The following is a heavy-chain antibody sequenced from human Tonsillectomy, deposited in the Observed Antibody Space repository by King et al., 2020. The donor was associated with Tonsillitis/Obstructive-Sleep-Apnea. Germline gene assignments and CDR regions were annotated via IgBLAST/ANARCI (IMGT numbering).Heavy chain of an antibody. CDR1: GGSISSSNYY. V-gene: IGHV4-39*01. CDR3: ARGVIFGLVSNWFDP. D-gene: IGHD3/OR15-3a*01. J-gene: IGHJ5*02. CDR2: IYYNGRT. Sequence: QLQESGPGLVKPTETLSLTCAVSGGSISSSNYYWGWIRQSPGLGLEWIGTIYYNGRTYYNPSLKSRVTISVDTSKNQFSLKLSSVIATDTAVYYCARGVIFGLVSNWFDPWRQGTLVSVSS.